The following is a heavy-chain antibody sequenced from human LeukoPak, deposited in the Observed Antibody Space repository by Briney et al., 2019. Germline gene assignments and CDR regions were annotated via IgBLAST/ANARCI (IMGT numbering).Heavy chain of an antibody. CDR3: ARADSSGYLNLADAFDI. CDR2: ISSSGSTI. D-gene: IGHD3-22*01. V-gene: IGHV3-11*01. Sequence: GGSLRLSCAASGFTFSDYYMSWIRQAPGKGLEWVSYISSSGSTIYYADSVKGRFTISRDNAKNSLYLQMNSLRAEDTAVYYCARADSSGYLNLADAFDIWGQGTMVTVSS. J-gene: IGHJ3*02. CDR1: GFTFSDYY.